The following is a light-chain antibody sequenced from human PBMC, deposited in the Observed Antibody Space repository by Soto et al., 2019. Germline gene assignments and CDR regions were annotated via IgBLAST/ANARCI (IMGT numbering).Light chain of an antibody. J-gene: IGKJ2*01. CDR3: QQYGRSPPFT. CDR2: GAP. V-gene: IGKV3-20*01. CDR1: QSVSSTY. Sequence: IVLTQSPGTLSLSPGERATLSCRASQSVSSTYIAWYQQNPGQAPRLLFYGAPSRATGIPDRFSGSGSGTDFTLTISRLEPEDFPVYFCQQYGRSPPFTFGQGTRVEI.